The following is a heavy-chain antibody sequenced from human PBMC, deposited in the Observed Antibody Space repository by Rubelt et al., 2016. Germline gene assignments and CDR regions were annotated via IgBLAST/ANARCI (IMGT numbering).Heavy chain of an antibody. Sequence: QVQLVQSGAEVKKPGSSVKVSCKASGGTFSSYAISWVRQAPGQGLEWMGGINPIFGTANYSQRCQGTVTITAEESTGTAYMELSSLRSEETAVYYCAREQQLVGGWFDPWGQGTLVTVSS. J-gene: IGHJ5*02. CDR3: AREQQLVGGWFDP. D-gene: IGHD6-13*01. V-gene: IGHV1-69*01. CDR2: INPIFGTA. CDR1: GGTFSSYA.